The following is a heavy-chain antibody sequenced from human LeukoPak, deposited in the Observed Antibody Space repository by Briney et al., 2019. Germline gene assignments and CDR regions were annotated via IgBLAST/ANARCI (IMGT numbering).Heavy chain of an antibody. CDR1: GFTFSTYW. J-gene: IGHJ4*02. V-gene: IGHV3-7*04. Sequence: GGSPRLPCAASGFTFSTYWMSWVRQAPGKGLEGVANIKRDENEKYYVDSVKGRFTISRDNAKNSLYLQMNSLRAEDTAVYYCARIRYTSSWYGSDYFDYWGQGTLVTVSS. D-gene: IGHD6-13*01. CDR2: IKRDENEK. CDR3: ARIRYTSSWYGSDYFDY.